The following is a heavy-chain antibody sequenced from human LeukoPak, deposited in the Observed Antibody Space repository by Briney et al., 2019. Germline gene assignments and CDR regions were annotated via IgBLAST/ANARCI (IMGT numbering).Heavy chain of an antibody. V-gene: IGHV3-30-3*01. CDR2: ISYDGSNR. D-gene: IGHD1-26*01. J-gene: IGHJ4*02. Sequence: GGSLRLSCAAAGFTFSSYAMHWVRQAPGKGLEWVALISYDGSNRNYADSVKGRFTISRDSSRNTLYLQMNSLRPEDTAVYYCAKDQLLGGSYTFDYWGQGTLVTVSS. CDR3: AKDQLLGGSYTFDY. CDR1: GFTFSSYA.